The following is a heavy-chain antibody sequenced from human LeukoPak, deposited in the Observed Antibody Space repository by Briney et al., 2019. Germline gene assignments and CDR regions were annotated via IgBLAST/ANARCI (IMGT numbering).Heavy chain of an antibody. CDR3: AELGITMIGGV. D-gene: IGHD3-10*02. J-gene: IGHJ6*04. Sequence: GGSLRLSCAASGFTFSSYAMSWVRQAPGKGLEWVSAISGSGGSTYYADSVKGRFTISRDNSKNSLYLQMNSLRAQDTAVYYCAELGITMIGGVWGKGTTVTISS. V-gene: IGHV3-23*01. CDR1: GFTFSSYA. CDR2: ISGSGGST.